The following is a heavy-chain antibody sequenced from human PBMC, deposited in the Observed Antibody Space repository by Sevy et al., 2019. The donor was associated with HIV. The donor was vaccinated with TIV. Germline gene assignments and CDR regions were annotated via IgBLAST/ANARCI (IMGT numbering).Heavy chain of an antibody. CDR2: IYPGDSDT. J-gene: IGHJ5*02. V-gene: IGHV5-51*01. Sequence: GESLKISCKGSGYSFTSYWIGWVRQMPGKGLEWMGIIYPGDSDTRYSPSFQGQVTISADKSISTAYLQWSSLKASDTAMYYCARRGRLPVYYYDSSRYEGPVGLWFDPWGQGTLVTVSS. CDR1: GYSFTSYW. CDR3: ARRGRLPVYYYDSSRYEGPVGLWFDP. D-gene: IGHD3-22*01.